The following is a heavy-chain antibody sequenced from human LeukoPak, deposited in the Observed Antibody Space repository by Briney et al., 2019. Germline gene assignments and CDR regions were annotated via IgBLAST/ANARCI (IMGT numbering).Heavy chain of an antibody. V-gene: IGHV3-30*02. CDR3: AKMAYSSGSNHLDY. Sequence: GGSLRLSCAASGFTFISYGMHWVRQAPGKGLEWVAFIRYDGSNKYYADSVKGRFTISRDNSKNTLYLQMNSLRAEDTAVYYCAKMAYSSGSNHLDYWGQGTLVTVSS. CDR2: IRYDGSNK. J-gene: IGHJ4*02. D-gene: IGHD6-19*01. CDR1: GFTFISYG.